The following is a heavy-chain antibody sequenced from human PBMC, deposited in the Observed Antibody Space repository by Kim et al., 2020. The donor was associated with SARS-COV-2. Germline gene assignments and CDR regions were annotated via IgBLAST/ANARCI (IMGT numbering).Heavy chain of an antibody. J-gene: IGHJ4*01. Sequence: SVKVSCKASGGTFSSYAISWVRQATGLGLEWMGRIIPLLGIANYAQKFQGRVTITADISTSTAYMELSSLRSEVTAVYYCPRAGVLQDYFGYWGQGTLVTVSS. V-gene: IGHV1-69*04. CDR3: PRAGVLQDYFGY. CDR1: GGTFSSYA. D-gene: IGHD1-26*01. CDR2: IIPLLGIA.